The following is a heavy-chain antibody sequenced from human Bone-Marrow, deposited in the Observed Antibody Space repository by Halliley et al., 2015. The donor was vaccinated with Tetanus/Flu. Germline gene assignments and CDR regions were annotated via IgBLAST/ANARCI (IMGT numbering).Heavy chain of an antibody. CDR3: AKFSGQLLQDYYFGR. J-gene: IGHJ4*02. CDR2: ILRSGTR. Sequence: WVSTILRSGTRYQLQSVRGRFIIFRDNSKSSLYLEMNSLRADDTAVYYCAKFSGQLLQDYYFGRWGQGTHVAVSS. V-gene: IGHV3-23*05. D-gene: IGHD6-25*01.